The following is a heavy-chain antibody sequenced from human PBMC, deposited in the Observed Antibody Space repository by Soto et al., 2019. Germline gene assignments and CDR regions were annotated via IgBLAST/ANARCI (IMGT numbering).Heavy chain of an antibody. CDR3: ARGRPYGMDV. CDR1: GFTFGSYW. V-gene: IGHV3-74*01. J-gene: IGHJ6*04. Sequence: EVQLVESGGGLVQPGGSLRVSCAASGFTFGSYWMNWVRQAPGKGLVWVSRIDSDGSSTTYADSVKCRFTTSRDNAKNTLYLQLSSLRVEATAVYYCARGRPYGMDVWGKGTTVTVSS. CDR2: IDSDGSST.